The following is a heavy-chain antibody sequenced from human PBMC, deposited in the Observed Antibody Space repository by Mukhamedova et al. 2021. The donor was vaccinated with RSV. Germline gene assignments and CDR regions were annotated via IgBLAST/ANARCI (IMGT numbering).Heavy chain of an antibody. Sequence: EYMGNIYPHDSDTRYGPSFQGQVTISADKSINTAFLQWHSLKASDTAMYYCVTLNGWGVISPYSDYWGQGTLVTVSS. CDR3: VTLNGWGVISPYSDY. J-gene: IGHJ4*02. V-gene: IGHV5-51*01. D-gene: IGHD3-10*01. CDR2: IYPHDSDT.